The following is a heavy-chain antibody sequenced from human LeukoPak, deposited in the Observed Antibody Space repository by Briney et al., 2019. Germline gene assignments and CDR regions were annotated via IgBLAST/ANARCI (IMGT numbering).Heavy chain of an antibody. Sequence: GGSLRLSCAASGFTFSGSAMHWLRQAPGKGLEWVGRIRSKANSYATAYAASVKGRFTISRDDSKNTAYLQMNSLKTEDTAVYYCTSPSGRGVQNWFDPWGQGTLVTVSS. CDR2: IRSKANSYAT. CDR1: GFTFSGSA. V-gene: IGHV3-73*01. J-gene: IGHJ5*02. D-gene: IGHD3-10*01. CDR3: TSPSGRGVQNWFDP.